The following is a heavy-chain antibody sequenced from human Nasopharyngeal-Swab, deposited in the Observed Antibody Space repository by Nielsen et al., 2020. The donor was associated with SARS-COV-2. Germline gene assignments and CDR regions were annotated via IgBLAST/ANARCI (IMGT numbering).Heavy chain of an antibody. Sequence: SLRLSCAASGFTFDDYAMHWVRQAPGKGLEWVSGISWNSGSIGYADSVKGRFTISRDNAKNSLYLQMNSLRAEDTALYYCAKATNYYDSSGYYYALGYYFDYWGQGTLVTVSS. D-gene: IGHD3-22*01. J-gene: IGHJ4*02. CDR1: GFTFDDYA. CDR3: AKATNYYDSSGYYYALGYYFDY. V-gene: IGHV3-9*01. CDR2: ISWNSGSI.